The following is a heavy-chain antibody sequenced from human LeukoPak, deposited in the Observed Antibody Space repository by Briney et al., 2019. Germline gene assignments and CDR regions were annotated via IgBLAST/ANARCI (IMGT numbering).Heavy chain of an antibody. Sequence: ASVKVSCKVSGYTLTELSMHWVRQAPGKGLEWMGGFDPDDGETIYAQNFQGRVTMTEDTSTDTAYMELSSLRSEDTAVYYCATLVGGTYTLHYFDYWGQGTLVTVSS. J-gene: IGHJ4*02. CDR3: ATLVGGTYTLHYFDY. CDR2: FDPDDGET. V-gene: IGHV1-24*01. D-gene: IGHD1-26*01. CDR1: GYTLTELS.